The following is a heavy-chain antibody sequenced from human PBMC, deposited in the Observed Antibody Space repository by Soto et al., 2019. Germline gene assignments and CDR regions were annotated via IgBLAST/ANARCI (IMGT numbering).Heavy chain of an antibody. V-gene: IGHV5-51*01. CDR3: TTQGFSKHYICGLDV. D-gene: IGHD6-13*01. Sequence: GEPLKSSCKGCGYNFAGYWIGWVREMAGKGLEGLGIILPDDADTRYSPSFEGHVTISADRSTNTAFLHLRSLEASDTATYFCTTQGFSKHYICGLDVWGQGTTVTVSS. CDR2: ILPDDADT. CDR1: GYNFAGYW. J-gene: IGHJ6*02.